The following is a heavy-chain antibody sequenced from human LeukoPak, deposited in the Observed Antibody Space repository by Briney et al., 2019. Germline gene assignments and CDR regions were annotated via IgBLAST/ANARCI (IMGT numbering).Heavy chain of an antibody. D-gene: IGHD1-14*01. V-gene: IGHV3-23*01. CDR1: GFTFSNYP. CDR2: ITSDGSRT. Sequence: ESGGSLRLSCAASGFTFSNYPMNWVRQAPGKGLEWVSAITSDGSRTYNADSVKGRFTISRDNSKNTLYLQMNGLRADDTAVYYCAKGNTITPDYWGQGTLVTVSS. J-gene: IGHJ4*02. CDR3: AKGNTITPDY.